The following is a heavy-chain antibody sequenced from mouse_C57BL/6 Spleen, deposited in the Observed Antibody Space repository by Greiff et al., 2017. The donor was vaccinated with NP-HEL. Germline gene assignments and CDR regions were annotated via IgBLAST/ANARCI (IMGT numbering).Heavy chain of an antibody. Sequence: QVQLQQPGAELVKPGASVKLSCKASGYTFTSYWMHWVKQRPGQGLEWIGMIHPNSGSTNYNEKFKSKATLTVDKSSSTAYMQLSSLTSEDSAVYYWARSRITTVVDYAMDYWGQGTSVTVSS. CDR3: ARSRITTVVDYAMDY. J-gene: IGHJ4*01. CDR1: GYTFTSYW. CDR2: IHPNSGST. D-gene: IGHD1-1*01. V-gene: IGHV1-64*01.